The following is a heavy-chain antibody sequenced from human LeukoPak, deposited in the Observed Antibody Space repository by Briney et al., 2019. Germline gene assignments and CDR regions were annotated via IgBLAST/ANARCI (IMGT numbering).Heavy chain of an antibody. D-gene: IGHD4-11*01. J-gene: IGHJ4*02. CDR2: ISSSSSTI. CDR1: GFTFSSYS. Sequence: PGGSLRLSCAASGFTFSSYSMNWVRQAPGKGLEWVSYISSSSSTIYYADSVKGRFTISRDNSKNTVLLQMDSLRAEDTAIYYYAKRSGVYSDNSGVFDYWGQGSLVTVSS. V-gene: IGHV3-48*01. CDR3: AKRSGVYSDNSGVFDY.